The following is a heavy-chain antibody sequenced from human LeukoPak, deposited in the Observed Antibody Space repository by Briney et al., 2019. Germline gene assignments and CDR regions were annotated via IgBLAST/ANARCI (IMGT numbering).Heavy chain of an antibody. CDR1: GDPISSHY. V-gene: IGHV4-59*11. Sequence: PSETLSLTCSVSGDPISSHYWTWIRQPPGKGLEWIGYIHYRGTTNYNPSLKSRITTSLDTSKNQFSLKLNSVTAADTAVYYCARGGWSLDYWGQGTLVTVSS. CDR2: IHYRGTT. D-gene: IGHD6-19*01. J-gene: IGHJ4*02. CDR3: ARGGWSLDY.